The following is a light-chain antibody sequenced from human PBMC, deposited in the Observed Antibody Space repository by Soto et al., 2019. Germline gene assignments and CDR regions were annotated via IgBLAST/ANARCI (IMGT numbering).Light chain of an antibody. Sequence: QSALTQPASVSGSLGQSITISCTGTSSDIGGYKYVSWDQQHPGKAPKLISFEVSNRPSGVSDRFSGSNSGNTASLTISGLQAEDEADYYCTSYSRYRVLVFGGGTKVTVL. CDR3: TSYSRYRVLV. J-gene: IGLJ3*02. CDR2: EVS. CDR1: SSDIGGYKY. V-gene: IGLV2-14*01.